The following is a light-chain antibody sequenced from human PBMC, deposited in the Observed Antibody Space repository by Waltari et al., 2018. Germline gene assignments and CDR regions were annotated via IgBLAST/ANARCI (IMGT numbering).Light chain of an antibody. Sequence: QSVLTQPPSTSGTPGQRVIISCSGISSNIGGNVVNWYQQIPRTAPKLLIYSSDQRPSGVPDRFSGSKSGTSASLAISGLQSEDEADYYCVAWDDSLTVYVLGTGTKVTVL. CDR3: VAWDDSLTVYV. J-gene: IGLJ1*01. CDR1: SSNIGGNV. CDR2: SSD. V-gene: IGLV1-44*01.